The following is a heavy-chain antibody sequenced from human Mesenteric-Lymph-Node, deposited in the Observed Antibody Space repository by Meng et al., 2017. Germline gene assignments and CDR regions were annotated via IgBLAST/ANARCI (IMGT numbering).Heavy chain of an antibody. Sequence: VQVQEAGPGLAKPSGPLSLTCTVSGGSISSYYWSWIRQPPGKGLEWIGYIYYSGSTNYNPSLKSRVTISVDTSKNQFSLKLSSVTAADTAVYYCARQRGSGIYNWFDPWGQGTLVTVSS. CDR2: IYYSGST. CDR1: GGSISSYY. CDR3: ARQRGSGIYNWFDP. J-gene: IGHJ5*02. D-gene: IGHD3-10*01. V-gene: IGHV4-59*01.